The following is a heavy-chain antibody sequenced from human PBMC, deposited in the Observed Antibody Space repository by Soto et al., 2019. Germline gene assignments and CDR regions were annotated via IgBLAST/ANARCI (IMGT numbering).Heavy chain of an antibody. Sequence: GGSLRLSCAASGFTVSSNYMSWVRQAPGKGLEWVSVIYSGGSTYYADSVKGRFTISRDNSKNTLYLQMNSLRAEDTAVYYCARISYSYGTYYYYYYGMDVWGQGTTVTVSS. CDR3: ARISYSYGTYYYYYYGMDV. V-gene: IGHV3-53*01. CDR2: IYSGGST. D-gene: IGHD5-18*01. J-gene: IGHJ6*02. CDR1: GFTVSSNY.